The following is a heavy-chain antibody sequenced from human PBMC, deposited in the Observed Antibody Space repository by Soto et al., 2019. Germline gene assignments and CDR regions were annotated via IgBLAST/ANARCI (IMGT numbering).Heavy chain of an antibody. CDR1: GFTFSSYA. J-gene: IGHJ2*01. D-gene: IGHD3-22*01. CDR2: ISGSGGST. CDR3: AITNYYDSSGYYSMYFDL. Sequence: EVQLLESGGGLVQPGGSLRLSCAASGFTFSSYAMSWVRQAPGKGLEWVSAISGSGGSTYYADSVKGRFTTSRDNFKTTLYLHMNSLRAEDTAVYYCAITNYYDSSGYYSMYFDLWGRGTLVTVSS. V-gene: IGHV3-23*01.